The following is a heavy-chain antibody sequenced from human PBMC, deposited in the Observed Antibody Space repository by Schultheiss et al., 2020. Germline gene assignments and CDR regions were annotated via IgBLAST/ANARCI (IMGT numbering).Heavy chain of an antibody. V-gene: IGHV3-23*01. J-gene: IGHJ6*02. CDR2: ISGSGGST. CDR3: AKDGGWVVGDDFWSGYAGGMDV. Sequence: GGSLRLSCAASGFTFSSYSMNWVRQAPGEGLEWVSAISGSGGSTYYADSVKGRFTISRDNSKNTLYLQMNSLRAEDTAVYYCAKDGGWVVGDDFWSGYAGGMDVWGQGTTVTVSS. D-gene: IGHD3-3*01. CDR1: GFTFSSYS.